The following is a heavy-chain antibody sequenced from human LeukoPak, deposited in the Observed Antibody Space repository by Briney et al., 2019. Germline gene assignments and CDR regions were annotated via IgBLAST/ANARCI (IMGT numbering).Heavy chain of an antibody. CDR1: GGSFSGYY. D-gene: IGHD3-3*01. CDR2: INHSGST. Sequence: SETLSLTCAVYGGSFSGYYWSWIRQPPGKGLEWIGEINHSGSTNYNPSLKSRVTISVDTSKNQFSLKLSSVTAADTAVYYCARRKDDFWSGYYYFDYWGQGTLVTVSS. V-gene: IGHV4-34*01. J-gene: IGHJ4*02. CDR3: ARRKDDFWSGYYYFDY.